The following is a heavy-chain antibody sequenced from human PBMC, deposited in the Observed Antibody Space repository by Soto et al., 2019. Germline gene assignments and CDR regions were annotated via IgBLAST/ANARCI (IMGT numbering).Heavy chain of an antibody. CDR3: ARDGGGQYYYYMDV. J-gene: IGHJ6*03. CDR2: ISAYNGNT. D-gene: IGHD3-16*01. Sequence: ASVKVSCKASGYTFTSYGIGWVRQAPGQGLEWMGWISAYNGNTNYAQKLQGRVTMTTDTSTSTAYMELRSLRSDDTAVYYCARDGGGQYYYYMDVWGKGTTVTVSS. CDR1: GYTFTSYG. V-gene: IGHV1-18*01.